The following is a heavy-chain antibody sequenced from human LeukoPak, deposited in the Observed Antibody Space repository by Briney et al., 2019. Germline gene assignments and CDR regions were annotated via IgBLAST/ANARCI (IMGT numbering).Heavy chain of an antibody. CDR2: IPHDGGNK. D-gene: IGHD1-26*01. CDR1: GFTFSSYG. CDR3: ARDPPEWEPYPYFDY. J-gene: IGHJ4*02. V-gene: IGHV3-30*19. Sequence: GGSLRLSCAASGFTFSSYGMHWVRQAPGKRLEWVALIPHDGGNKQYGDSAKGRFTVSRENSKNTVDLNMDSLTVDDTAIYYCARDPPEWEPYPYFDYWGQGTLVTVSS.